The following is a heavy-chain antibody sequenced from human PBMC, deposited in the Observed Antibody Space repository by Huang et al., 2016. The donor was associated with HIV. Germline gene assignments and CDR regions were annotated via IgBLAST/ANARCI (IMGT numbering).Heavy chain of an antibody. CDR2: FAPEHGET. Sequence: QVQLVQSGAEVKKPGASVKVSCKVSGYTLTELPIHWVRHAAGKGLEWMGGFAPEHGETIYAQNCQGRVTMTEETSTDTAYMELHSLSPEDTAVYYCAAGYDTYYDIWGQGTMVIASS. D-gene: IGHD2-21*01. CDR1: GYTLTELP. CDR3: AAGYDTYYDI. V-gene: IGHV1-24*01. J-gene: IGHJ3*02.